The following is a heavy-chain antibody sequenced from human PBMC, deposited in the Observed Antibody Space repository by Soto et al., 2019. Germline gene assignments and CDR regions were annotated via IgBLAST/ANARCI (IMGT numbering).Heavy chain of an antibody. J-gene: IGHJ4*02. CDR2: IYYSAST. Sequence: PSETLSLTCTVSGGSISSPDHHWTWIRQSPGKGLEWIGAIYYSASTYYNPSLVSRIRISVDTSKNHFSLQLTSVTAADTAVYYCARGLSTHIAVAGMGYFDSWGQGTLVTVSS. D-gene: IGHD6-19*01. CDR1: GGSISSPDHH. V-gene: IGHV4-30-4*01. CDR3: ARGLSTHIAVAGMGYFDS.